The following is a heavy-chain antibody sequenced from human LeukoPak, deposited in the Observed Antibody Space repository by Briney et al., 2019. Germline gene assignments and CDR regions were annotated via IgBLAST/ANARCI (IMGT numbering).Heavy chain of an antibody. CDR2: INPNSGGT. Sequence: ASVKVSCKASGYTFTGYYMHWVRQAPGQELEWMGWINPNSGGTNYAQKFQGRVTMTRDTSISTAYMELSRLRSDDTAVYYCARATSLPRSTDFDYWGQGTLVTVSS. J-gene: IGHJ4*02. V-gene: IGHV1-2*02. CDR3: ARATSLPRSTDFDY. D-gene: IGHD1-26*01. CDR1: GYTFTGYY.